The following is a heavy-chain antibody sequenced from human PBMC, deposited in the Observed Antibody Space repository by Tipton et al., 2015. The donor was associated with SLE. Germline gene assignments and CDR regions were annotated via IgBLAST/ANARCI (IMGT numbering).Heavy chain of an antibody. CDR3: ASKDYYDSSGYSRYYYMDV. J-gene: IGHJ6*03. CDR1: GASFSGYY. V-gene: IGHV4-34*01. Sequence: TLSLTCAVSGASFSGYYWSWIRQPPGKGLEWIGEINHSGSTSYNPSLKSRVTISVDTSKNQFSLKLSSVTAADTAVYYCASKDYYDSSGYSRYYYMDVWGKGTTVTVSS. CDR2: INHSGST. D-gene: IGHD3-22*01.